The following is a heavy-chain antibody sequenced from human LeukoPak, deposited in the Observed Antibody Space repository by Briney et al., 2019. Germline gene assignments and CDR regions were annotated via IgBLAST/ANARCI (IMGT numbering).Heavy chain of an antibody. CDR2: ISYDGSNK. V-gene: IGHV3-30*18. D-gene: IGHD3-3*01. J-gene: IGHJ4*02. CDR3: AKSRSDVVDY. Sequence: PGGSLRLSCAASGFTFSSYGMHWVRQAPGKGLEWVAVISYDGSNKYYADPVKGRFTISRDNSKNTLYLQMNSLRAEDTAVYYCAKSRSDVVDYWGQGTLVTVSS. CDR1: GFTFSSYG.